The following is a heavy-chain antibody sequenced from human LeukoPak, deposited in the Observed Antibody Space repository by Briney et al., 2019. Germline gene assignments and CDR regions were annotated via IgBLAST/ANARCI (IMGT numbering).Heavy chain of an antibody. V-gene: IGHV4-39*07. CDR3: ARTIAGGSYRYPYWFDP. CDR1: GDSISSGPYY. D-gene: IGHD3-16*02. Sequence: SETLSLTCTVSGDSISSGPYYWGWIRQPPGKGLEWIGNIYYGENTYYNPSLKSRVTISIDTSNNQFYLKLSSVTAADTAVYYCARTIAGGSYRYPYWFDPWGQGTLVTVSS. CDR2: IYYGENT. J-gene: IGHJ5*02.